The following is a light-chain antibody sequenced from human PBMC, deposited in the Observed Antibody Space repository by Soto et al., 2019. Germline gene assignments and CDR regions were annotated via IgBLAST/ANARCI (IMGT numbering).Light chain of an antibody. V-gene: IGLV2-11*01. CDR2: DVS. J-gene: IGLJ2*01. CDR1: SSNIGGNS. CDR3: CSYAGRNTWV. Sequence: QSVLTQPPSVSAAPGQKVTISCSGSSSNIGGNSVSWYQQLPGTAPKVMIYDVSKRPSGVPDRFSGSKSGNTVSLTISGLQAEDEADYYCCSYAGRNTWVFGGGTKVTVL.